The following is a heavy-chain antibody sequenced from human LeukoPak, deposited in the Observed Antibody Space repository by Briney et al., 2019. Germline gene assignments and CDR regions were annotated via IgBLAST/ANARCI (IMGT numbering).Heavy chain of an antibody. D-gene: IGHD3-10*01. CDR1: GGSISSYY. J-gene: IGHJ4*02. CDR2: IYYSGST. V-gene: IGHV4-59*08. CDR3: ARHQWPRYGSGSYLPFDY. Sequence: SETLSLTCTVSGGSISSYYWSWIRQPPGKGLEWIGYIYYSGSTNYNPSLKSRVTISVDTSKNQFSLKLSSATAADTAVYYCARHQWPRYGSGSYLPFDYWGQGILVTVSS.